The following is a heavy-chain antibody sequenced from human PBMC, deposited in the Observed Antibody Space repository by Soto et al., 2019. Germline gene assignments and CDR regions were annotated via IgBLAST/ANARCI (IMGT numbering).Heavy chain of an antibody. CDR1: GFIFSSYG. V-gene: IGHV3-33*01. CDR2: IWYDGSNR. D-gene: IGHD4-17*01. J-gene: IGHJ5*02. CDR3: ARGPHNTVTTAEFDP. Sequence: QVQLVESGGGVVQPGRSLKLSCVASGFIFSSYGMHWVRQAPGKGLEWVAVIWYDGSNRYYADSVKGRFTISRDNSKNTVYLQMNSLRGEDTAVYYCARGPHNTVTTAEFDPWGQGTLVTVSS.